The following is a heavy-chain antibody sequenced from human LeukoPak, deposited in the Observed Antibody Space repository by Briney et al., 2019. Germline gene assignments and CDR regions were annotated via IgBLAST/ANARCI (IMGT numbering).Heavy chain of an antibody. CDR1: GGSISSSSHY. V-gene: IGHV4-39*01. J-gene: IGHJ6*03. CDR3: ARESSSVYYYMDV. Sequence: PSETLSLTCTVSGGSISSSSHYWGWIRQPPGKGLEWIGRIYTSGSTYYNPSLKSRVTISVDTSKNQFSLKLSSVTAADTAVYYCARESSSVYYYMDVWGKGTTVTISS. CDR2: IYTSGST.